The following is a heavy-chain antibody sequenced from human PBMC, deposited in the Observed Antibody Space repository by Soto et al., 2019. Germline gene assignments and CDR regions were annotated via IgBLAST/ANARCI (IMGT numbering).Heavy chain of an antibody. CDR3: ARPGWHSSGWYRA. V-gene: IGHV3-73*01. J-gene: IGHJ4*02. CDR2: IRSKANSYAT. Sequence: EVQLVESGGGLVQPGGSLKLSCAASGFTFSGSAMHWVRQASGKGLEWVGRIRSKANSYATAYAASVKGRFTISRDDSKNTAYPQMNSLKTEDTALYYCARPGWHSSGWYRAWGQGTLVTVSS. CDR1: GFTFSGSA. D-gene: IGHD6-19*01.